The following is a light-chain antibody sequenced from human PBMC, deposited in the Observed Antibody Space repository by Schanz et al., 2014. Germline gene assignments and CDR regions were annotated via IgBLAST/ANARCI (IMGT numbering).Light chain of an antibody. CDR3: QQYGNSPPYT. CDR1: QSLSKNY. V-gene: IGKV3-20*01. J-gene: IGKJ2*01. CDR2: GAS. Sequence: EIVMTQSPATLSVSPGERATLSCRASQSLSKNYLAWYQQKPGQAPRLLMYGASSRATGIPDRFSGSGSGTDFTLTITRLEPEDFAVYYCQQYGNSPPYTFGQGTKLEIK.